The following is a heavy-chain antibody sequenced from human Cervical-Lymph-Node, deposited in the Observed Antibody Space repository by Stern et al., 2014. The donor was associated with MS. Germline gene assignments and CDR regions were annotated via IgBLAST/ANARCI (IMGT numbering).Heavy chain of an antibody. J-gene: IGHJ4*02. CDR1: GFMFNSYA. CDR2: ISYDGKTT. V-gene: IGHV3-30*18. D-gene: IGHD3-9*01. Sequence: VHLVESGGGVVHPGRSLRLSCAASGFMFNSYAMHWVRQAPGKGLEWMAVISYDGKTTFYADSVKGRFTISRDNSQNTLYLQMNGLRAEDTALYHCAKDDWDLPTFLDSWGQGTLVTVSS. CDR3: AKDDWDLPTFLDS.